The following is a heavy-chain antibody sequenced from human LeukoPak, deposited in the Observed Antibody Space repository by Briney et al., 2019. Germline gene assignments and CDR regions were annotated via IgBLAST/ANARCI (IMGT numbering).Heavy chain of an antibody. D-gene: IGHD6-19*01. CDR1: GFTFSYFW. V-gene: IGHV3-7*05. CDR3: AKRGSTNGWLFDY. Sequence: GGSLRLSCAASGFTFSYFWMTWVRQAPGKGLEWVATIKPDESDKYYVDSVKGRFTISRDNAKNSLYLQMDSLRAEDTAVYYCAKRGSTNGWLFDYWGQGSLVTVSS. CDR2: IKPDESDK. J-gene: IGHJ4*02.